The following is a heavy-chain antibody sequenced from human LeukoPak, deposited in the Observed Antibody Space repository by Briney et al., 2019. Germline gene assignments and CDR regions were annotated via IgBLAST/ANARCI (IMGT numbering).Heavy chain of an antibody. J-gene: IGHJ4*02. CDR3: SNSPPTYGDLDY. D-gene: IGHD2/OR15-2a*01. CDR2: ICESGEKT. Sequence: GGSLRLSCEASGYPFDPYAVSWVRRAPGRGLVGVSAICESGEKTYYAHSEEARYPISRDNYKNALSPQMHRVRGEDTAVYYCSNSPPTYGDLDYWGQGTLVTVSS. V-gene: IGHV3-23*01. CDR1: GYPFDPYA.